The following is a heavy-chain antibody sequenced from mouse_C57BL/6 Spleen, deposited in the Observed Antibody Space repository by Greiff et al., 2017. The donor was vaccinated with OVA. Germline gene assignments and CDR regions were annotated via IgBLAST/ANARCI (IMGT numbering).Heavy chain of an antibody. Sequence: EVQLQQSGAELVRPGASVKLSCTASGFNIKDDYMHWVKQRPEQGLEWIGWIDPENGDTEYASKFQGKATITADTSSNTAYLQLSSLTSEDTAVYYCTFFYYYGSSYGFDYWGQGTTLTVSS. J-gene: IGHJ2*01. CDR1: GFNIKDDY. D-gene: IGHD1-1*01. CDR2: IDPENGDT. V-gene: IGHV14-4*01. CDR3: TFFYYYGSSYGFDY.